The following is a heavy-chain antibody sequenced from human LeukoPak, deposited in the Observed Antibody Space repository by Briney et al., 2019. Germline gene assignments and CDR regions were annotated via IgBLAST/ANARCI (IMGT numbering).Heavy chain of an antibody. CDR2: ISYDGSNK. J-gene: IGHJ4*02. V-gene: IGHV3-30-3*01. CDR1: GFTFSSYA. Sequence: PGRSLRLSCAASGFTFSSYAMHWVRQAPGKGLEWVAVISYDGSNKYYADSVKGRFTISRDNSKNTLYLQMNSLRAEDTAVYYCARRYCGGDCYSPYFDYWGQGTLVTVSS. CDR3: ARRYCGGDCYSPYFDY. D-gene: IGHD2-21*02.